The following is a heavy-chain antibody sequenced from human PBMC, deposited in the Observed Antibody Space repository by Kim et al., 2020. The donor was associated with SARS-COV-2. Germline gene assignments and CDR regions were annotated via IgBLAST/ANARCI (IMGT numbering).Heavy chain of an antibody. CDR1: AFTFDDHA. V-gene: IGHV3-20*04. D-gene: IGHD3-22*01. CDR2: INWDGAST. J-gene: IGHJ6*02. Sequence: GSLRLSCAASAFTFDDHAMSWVRQVPGKGLEWVSGINWDGASTGYADSVKGRFTISRDNAKKSLYLQMNGLRAEDTGLYYCARDNGPSGYTAHYGMDVWGQGTTVTVSS. CDR3: ARDNGPSGYTAHYGMDV.